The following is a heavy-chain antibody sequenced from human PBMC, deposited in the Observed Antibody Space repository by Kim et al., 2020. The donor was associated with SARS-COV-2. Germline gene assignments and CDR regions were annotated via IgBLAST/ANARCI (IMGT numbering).Heavy chain of an antibody. V-gene: IGHV4-59*13. CDR2: IYYSGST. J-gene: IGHJ4*02. Sequence: SETLSLTCTVSGGSISSYYWSWIRQPPGKGLEWIGYIYYSGSTNYNPSLKSRVTISVDTSKNQFSLKLSSVTAADTAVYYCARVTYGSGSQFDYWGQGTLVTVSS. CDR3: ARVTYGSGSQFDY. CDR1: GGSISSYY. D-gene: IGHD3-10*01.